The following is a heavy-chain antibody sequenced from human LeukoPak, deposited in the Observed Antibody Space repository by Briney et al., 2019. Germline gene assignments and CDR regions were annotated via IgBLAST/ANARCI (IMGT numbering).Heavy chain of an antibody. CDR1: GYSISRGYY. Sequence: KSSETLSLTCAVSGYSISRGYYWGWIRQPPGKGLEWIGNIYHSGITSYNPSLKSRVTISVDTSKNQLSLKLTSVTAADTAVYYCARGITIFGVATIYNFDYWGQGSLVTVSS. CDR2: IYHSGIT. J-gene: IGHJ4*02. CDR3: ARGITIFGVATIYNFDY. D-gene: IGHD3-3*01. V-gene: IGHV4-38-2*01.